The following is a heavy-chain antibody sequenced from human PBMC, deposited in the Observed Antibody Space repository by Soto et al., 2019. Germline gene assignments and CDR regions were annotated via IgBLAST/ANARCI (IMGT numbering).Heavy chain of an antibody. D-gene: IGHD3-16*01. Sequence: TSETLALACPVSGGSISSGGYYWSWIRQHPGKGLEWIGYIYYSGSTYYNPSLKSRVTISVDTSKNQFSLKLSSVTAADTAVYYCAGGGPYGMDVWGQGTMVTVSS. CDR2: IYYSGST. V-gene: IGHV4-31*03. J-gene: IGHJ6*02. CDR1: GGSISSGGYY. CDR3: AGGGPYGMDV.